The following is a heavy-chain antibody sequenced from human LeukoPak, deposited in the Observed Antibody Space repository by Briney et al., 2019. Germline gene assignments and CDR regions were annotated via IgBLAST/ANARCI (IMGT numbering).Heavy chain of an antibody. CDR1: GFTFSGFG. J-gene: IGHJ4*02. D-gene: IGHD6-19*01. V-gene: IGHV3-30*19. Sequence: GGSLRLSCAASGFTFSGFGMHWVRQAPGKGLEWVSVVSYDGNNKYYADSVKGRFTISRDISKNTVYLQMNSLRPEDTAVYYCARDPPRAVPGVPDLDTDFWGQGTLVIVSS. CDR2: VSYDGNNK. CDR3: ARDPPRAVPGVPDLDTDF.